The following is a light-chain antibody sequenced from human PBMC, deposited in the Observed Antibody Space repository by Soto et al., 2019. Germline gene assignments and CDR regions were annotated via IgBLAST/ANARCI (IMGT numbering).Light chain of an antibody. V-gene: IGKV3-20*01. CDR3: QQDGTSPWT. CDR1: QSVNSDY. Sequence: EIVLTQSPGTLSLFLGERATLSCRATQSVNSDYLDWYQQKPGQAPKLLIYIASRRATGIPDRFSGSGSGTYFTLPIGRLEPEDFAVYYCQQDGTSPWTFGQGTKVEIK. CDR2: IAS. J-gene: IGKJ1*01.